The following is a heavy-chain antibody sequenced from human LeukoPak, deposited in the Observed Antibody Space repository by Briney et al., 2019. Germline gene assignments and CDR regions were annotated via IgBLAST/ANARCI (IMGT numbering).Heavy chain of an antibody. CDR3: AREGRGYYYYYMDV. Sequence: PSQTLSLTCTVSGGSISSGSYYWSWIRQPAGKGLEWIGRIYTSGSTNYNPSLKSRVTISVDTSKNQFSLKLSSVTAADTAVYYCAREGRGYYYYYMDVWGKGTTVTIPS. D-gene: IGHD5-24*01. CDR1: GGSISSGSYY. V-gene: IGHV4-61*02. CDR2: IYTSGST. J-gene: IGHJ6*03.